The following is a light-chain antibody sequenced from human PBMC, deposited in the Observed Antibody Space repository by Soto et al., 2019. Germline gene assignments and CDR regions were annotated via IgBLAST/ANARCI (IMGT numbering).Light chain of an antibody. CDR2: LNSDGSH. Sequence: QLVLTQPPSASASLGASVKLTCTLSSGHNSYAIAWHQQQPEKGPRYLMKLNSDGSHSKGDGIPDRFSGSSSGAERYLTISSLQSEDEDDYSCQTWSTDIRVFGGGTKVTVL. J-gene: IGLJ3*02. V-gene: IGLV4-69*01. CDR1: SGHNSYA. CDR3: QTWSTDIRV.